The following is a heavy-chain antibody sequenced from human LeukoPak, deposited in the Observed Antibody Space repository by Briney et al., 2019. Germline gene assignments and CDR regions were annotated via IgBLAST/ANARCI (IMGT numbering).Heavy chain of an antibody. J-gene: IGHJ4*02. CDR1: GFTFITND. Sequence: PGGSLRLSCAASGFTFITNDMTWVRQAPGKGLEWVSVLYSDGNTKYSGSVQGRFTISRDNSKNTLYLEMNSLSPDDTAVYYCARGVEPLAANTLAYWGQGTLVTVSS. CDR2: LYSDGNT. V-gene: IGHV3-53*01. CDR3: ARGVEPLAANTLAY. D-gene: IGHD1-14*01.